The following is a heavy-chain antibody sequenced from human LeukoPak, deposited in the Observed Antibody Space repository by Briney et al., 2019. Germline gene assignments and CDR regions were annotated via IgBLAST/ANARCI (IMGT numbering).Heavy chain of an antibody. CDR3: AKLWVGLTDAFDI. D-gene: IGHD1-26*01. CDR2: IRYDGSNK. CDR1: GFSFSSYG. J-gene: IGHJ3*02. Sequence: PGGSLRLSCAASGFSFSSYGMHWVRQAPGKGLEWVAFIRYDGSNKYYADSVKGRFTISRDNSKNTLYLQMNSLRAEDTAAYYCAKLWVGLTDAFDIWGQGTMVTVSS. V-gene: IGHV3-30*02.